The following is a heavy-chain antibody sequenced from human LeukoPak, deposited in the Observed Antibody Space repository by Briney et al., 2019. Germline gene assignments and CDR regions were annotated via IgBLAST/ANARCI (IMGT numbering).Heavy chain of an antibody. Sequence: SETLSLICTVSCGSISRYYWSWIRQPAGKGLEWLGYIYYSGSTNYNPSLKSRVTISVDTSKNQFSLKLSSVTDTDTAVYSCASHPRYSGSYYFDYWGQGTLVTVSS. CDR1: CGSISRYY. V-gene: IGHV4-59*08. CDR2: IYYSGST. D-gene: IGHD1-26*01. J-gene: IGHJ4*02. CDR3: ASHPRYSGSYYFDY.